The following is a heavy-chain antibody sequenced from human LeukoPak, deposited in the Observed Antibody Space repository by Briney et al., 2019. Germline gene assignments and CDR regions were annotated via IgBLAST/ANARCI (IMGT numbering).Heavy chain of an antibody. Sequence: GASVKVSCKVSGYTLTELSMHWVRQATGQGLEWMGWMNPNSGNTGYAQKFQGRVTMTRNTSISTAYMELSSLRSEDTAVYYCARHFPYCGGDCPYYYMDVWGKGTTVTVSS. CDR3: ARHFPYCGGDCPYYYMDV. J-gene: IGHJ6*03. V-gene: IGHV1-8*01. D-gene: IGHD2-21*02. CDR1: GYTLTELS. CDR2: MNPNSGNT.